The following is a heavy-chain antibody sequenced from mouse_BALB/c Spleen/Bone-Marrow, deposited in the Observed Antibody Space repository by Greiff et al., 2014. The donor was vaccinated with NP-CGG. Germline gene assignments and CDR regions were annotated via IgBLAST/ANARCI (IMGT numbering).Heavy chain of an antibody. Sequence: SGAELVRPGSSVKISCKASGYAFSSYRMNWVKQRPGQGLEWIGQIYPGDGDTNYNGKFKGKATLTADKSSSTAYMQLSSLTSEDSAVYFCAREEGSYDGYSDYWGQGTTLTVSS. D-gene: IGHD2-3*01. CDR1: GYAFSSYR. J-gene: IGHJ2*01. CDR3: AREEGSYDGYSDY. V-gene: IGHV1-80*01. CDR2: IYPGDGDT.